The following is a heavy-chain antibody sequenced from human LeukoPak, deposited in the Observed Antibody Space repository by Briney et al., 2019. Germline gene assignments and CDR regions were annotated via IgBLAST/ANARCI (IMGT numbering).Heavy chain of an antibody. V-gene: IGHV1-46*01. Sequence: GPVKVSCKASGYTFTSYYMHWVRQAPGQGLEWMGLINPSGSSTSYAQKFQGRLSLTRDMSTSTDYMELSSLRSEDTAVYYCARDNSVGDTAWWFDPWGQGTLVTVSS. CDR3: ARDNSVGDTAWWFDP. D-gene: IGHD1-26*01. CDR2: INPSGSST. J-gene: IGHJ5*02. CDR1: GYTFTSYY.